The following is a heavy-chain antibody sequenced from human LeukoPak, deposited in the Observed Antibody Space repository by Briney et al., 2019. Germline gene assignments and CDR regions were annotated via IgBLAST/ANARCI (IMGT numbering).Heavy chain of an antibody. CDR2: ISYDGSNK. J-gene: IGHJ3*02. D-gene: IGHD7-27*01. V-gene: IGHV3-30-3*01. CDR3: ARMNWGDAFDI. Sequence: PGGSLRLSCAASGFTFSSYAMHWVRPAPGKGLEWVAVISYDGSNKYYADSVKGRFTISRDNSKNTLYLQMNSLRAEDTAVYYCARMNWGDAFDIWGQGTMVTVSS. CDR1: GFTFSSYA.